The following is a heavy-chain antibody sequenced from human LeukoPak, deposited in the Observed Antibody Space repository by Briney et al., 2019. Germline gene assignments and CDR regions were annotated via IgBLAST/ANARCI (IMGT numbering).Heavy chain of an antibody. V-gene: IGHV4-59*01. Sequence: PSETLSLTCTVSGGSISSYYWSWIRQPPGKGLEWIGYIDNSGSTNYNPSLKSRVTISADTSKNQFSLKLSSVTAADTAVYYCARALSGTYGLFQHWGQGTLVTVSS. CDR3: ARALSGTYGLFQH. CDR1: GGSISSYY. J-gene: IGHJ1*01. D-gene: IGHD1-26*01. CDR2: IDNSGST.